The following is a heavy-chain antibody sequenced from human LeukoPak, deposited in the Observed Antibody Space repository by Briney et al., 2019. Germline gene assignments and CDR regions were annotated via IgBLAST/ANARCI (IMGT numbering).Heavy chain of an antibody. Sequence: ASVKVSCKASGYTFTSYGISWVRQAPGQGLEWMGWISAYNGNTNYAQKLQGRVTMTTDTSTSTAYMELRSQRSDDTAVYYCARGGVVPAAIITLPPDYWGQGTLVSVSS. CDR2: ISAYNGNT. D-gene: IGHD2-2*02. J-gene: IGHJ4*02. CDR3: ARGGVVPAAIITLPPDY. V-gene: IGHV1-18*01. CDR1: GYTFTSYG.